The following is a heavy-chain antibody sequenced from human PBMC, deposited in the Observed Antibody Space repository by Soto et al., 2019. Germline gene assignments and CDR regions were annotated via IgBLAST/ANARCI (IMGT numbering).Heavy chain of an antibody. V-gene: IGHV4-39*01. J-gene: IGHJ5*02. D-gene: IGHD2-15*01. CDR3: ARRRGIVEPNDP. CDR1: GGSISSSSYY. CDR2: IYYSGST. Sequence: SETLSLTCTVSGGSISSSSYYWGWIRQPPGKGLEWIGSIYYSGSTYYNPSLKSRVTISVDTSKNQFSLKLSSVTAADTAVYYCARRRGIVEPNDPWGQGTLVTVSS.